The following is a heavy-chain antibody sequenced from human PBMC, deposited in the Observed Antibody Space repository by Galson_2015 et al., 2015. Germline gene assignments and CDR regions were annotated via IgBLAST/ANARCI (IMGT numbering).Heavy chain of an antibody. CDR2: ISYDGSNK. CDR3: ARGRGWETLRKSPFDY. V-gene: IGHV3-30-3*01. J-gene: IGHJ4*02. Sequence: SLRLSCAASGFTFSSYAMHWVRQAPGKGLEWVAVISYDGSNKYYADSVKGRFTNSRDNSRDTLYLQMNSLRAEDTAVYYCARGRGWETLRKSPFDYGGQGTLVTVSS. CDR1: GFTFSSYA. D-gene: IGHD1-26*01.